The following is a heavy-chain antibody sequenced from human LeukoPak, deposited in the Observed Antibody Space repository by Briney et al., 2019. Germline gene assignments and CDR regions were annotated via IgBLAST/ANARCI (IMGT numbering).Heavy chain of an antibody. Sequence: GGSLRLSCAASGFTFSSYGMHWVRQAPGKGLEWVAFIRYDGSNKYYADSVKGRFTISRDNSKNTLYLQMNSLRAEDTAVYYCAKEADFWSGYFDYWGQGTLVTVSS. V-gene: IGHV3-30*02. J-gene: IGHJ4*02. CDR2: IRYDGSNK. D-gene: IGHD3-3*01. CDR1: GFTFSSYG. CDR3: AKEADFWSGYFDY.